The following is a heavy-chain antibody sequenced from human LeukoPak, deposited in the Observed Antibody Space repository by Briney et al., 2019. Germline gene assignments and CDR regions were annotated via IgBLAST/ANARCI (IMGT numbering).Heavy chain of an antibody. J-gene: IGHJ6*02. CDR3: ARGDSSGYYPRFNYYYYGMDV. V-gene: IGHV1-8*01. CDR2: MNPNSGNT. Sequence: ASVTVSCKASGYTFTSYDINWVRQATGQGLEWMGWMNPNSGNTGYAQKFQGRVTMTRNTSISTAYMELSSLRSEDTAVYYCARGDSSGYYPRFNYYYYGMDVWGQGTTVTVSS. D-gene: IGHD3-22*01. CDR1: GYTFTSYD.